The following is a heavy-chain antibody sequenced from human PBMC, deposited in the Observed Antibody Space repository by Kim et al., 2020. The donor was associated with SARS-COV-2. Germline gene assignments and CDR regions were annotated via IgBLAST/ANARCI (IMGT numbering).Heavy chain of an antibody. CDR3: AGSITPGYSSSWFSPYYYYDGMDV. CDR2: IYTSGST. J-gene: IGHJ6*02. Sequence: SETLSLTCTVSGGSISSGSYYWSWIRQPAGKGLEWIGRIYTSGSTNYNPSLKSRVTISVDTSKNQFSLKLSSVTAADTAVYYCAGSITPGYSSSWFSPYYYYDGMDVWGQGTTVTVSS. V-gene: IGHV4-61*02. CDR1: GGSISSGSYY. D-gene: IGHD6-13*01.